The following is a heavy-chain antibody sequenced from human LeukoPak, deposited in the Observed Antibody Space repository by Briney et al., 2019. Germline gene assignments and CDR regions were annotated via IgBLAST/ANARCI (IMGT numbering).Heavy chain of an antibody. CDR1: GFTFSNYA. V-gene: IGHV3-30*04. J-gene: IGHJ3*02. Sequence: PGTSLRLSCSASGFTFSNYAMHWVRQSPGKGLEWVAVISYDGSNEYHADPVKGRFTISRDNSKNTLYLQMSSLRAEDTGVYYCARVRILAAVGGFDIWGQGTMVTVSS. CDR2: ISYDGSNE. CDR3: ARVRILAAVGGFDI. D-gene: IGHD2-15*01.